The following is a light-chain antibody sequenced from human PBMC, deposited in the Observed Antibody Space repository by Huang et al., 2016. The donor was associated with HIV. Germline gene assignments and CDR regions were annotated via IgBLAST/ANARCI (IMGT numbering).Light chain of an antibody. CDR2: WAS. Sequence: DIVMTQSPDSLAVSLGERATINCKSSQSILYSSNNKKYLAWYQQKPGQPPKLLIYWASTRGSGVPDRFSGSGSGTDFTLTSSSLQAEDVAVYYCQQYYSSPLTFGGGTKVQIK. J-gene: IGKJ4*01. CDR1: QSILYSSNNKKY. CDR3: QQYYSSPLT. V-gene: IGKV4-1*01.